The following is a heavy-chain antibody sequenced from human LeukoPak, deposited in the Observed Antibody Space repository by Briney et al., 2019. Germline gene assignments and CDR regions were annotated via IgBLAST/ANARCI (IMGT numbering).Heavy chain of an antibody. V-gene: IGHV3-23*01. CDR1: VFTFSSYA. D-gene: IGHD6-13*01. CDR3: AKDAIAAAESTY. Sequence: LSGGSLRLSCAASVFTFSSYAMSWVRQAPGKGLEWVSAISGSGGSTYYADSVKGRFTISRDNSKNTLYLQMNSLRAEDTAVYYCAKDAIAAAESTYWGQGTLVTVSS. J-gene: IGHJ4*02. CDR2: ISGSGGST.